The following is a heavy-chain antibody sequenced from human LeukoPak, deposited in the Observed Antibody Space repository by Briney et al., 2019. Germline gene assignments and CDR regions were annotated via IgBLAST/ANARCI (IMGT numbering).Heavy chain of an antibody. Sequence: SETLSLTCTVSGGSISGYYWSWFRQPPGKGLEWVAYIHYTGSTNYNPSLKSRVTISLDTSENQFSLKLTSVTAAATAVYYCARHTPVTGQPLGYWGQGTLVTVSS. CDR3: ARHTPVTGQPLGY. D-gene: IGHD6-19*01. CDR2: IHYTGST. J-gene: IGHJ4*02. V-gene: IGHV4-59*08. CDR1: GGSISGYY.